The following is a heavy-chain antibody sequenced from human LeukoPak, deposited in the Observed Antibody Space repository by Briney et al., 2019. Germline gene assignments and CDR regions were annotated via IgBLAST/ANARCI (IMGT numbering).Heavy chain of an antibody. CDR1: GFTFSSYW. CDR3: ATYSSGWSPNYFDY. V-gene: IGHV3-7*01. Sequence: GGSLRLSCAASGFTFSSYWMTWVRQAPGKGLEWVADIKQDGSEQYYVDSVKGRFTISRDNAKNSLYLQMNSLRAEDTAVYYCATYSSGWSPNYFDYWGQGTLVTVSS. D-gene: IGHD6-19*01. CDR2: IKQDGSEQ. J-gene: IGHJ4*02.